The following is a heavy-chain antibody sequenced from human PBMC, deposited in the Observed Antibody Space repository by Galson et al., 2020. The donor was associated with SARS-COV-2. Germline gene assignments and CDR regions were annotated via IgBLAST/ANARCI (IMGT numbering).Heavy chain of an antibody. D-gene: IGHD3-22*01. Sequence: GESLKISCAASGFTFITYAMSWVRQAPGKGLEWVSAISSADTTYYADSVKGRFTISRDNSKNTLYLKMNSLRAEDTAVYYCVTVVISFAFDPWGQGTLVSVSS. CDR2: ISSADTT. CDR1: GFTFITYA. J-gene: IGHJ5*02. V-gene: IGHV3-23*01. CDR3: VTVVISFAFDP.